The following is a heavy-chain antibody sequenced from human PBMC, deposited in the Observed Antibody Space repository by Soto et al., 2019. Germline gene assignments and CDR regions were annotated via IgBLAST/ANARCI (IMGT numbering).Heavy chain of an antibody. CDR2: IYWDDDK. CDR3: AYRILRTVFGLVTTTAIYFDF. V-gene: IGHV2-5*02. CDR1: GFSLTTSGVG. D-gene: IGHD3-3*01. J-gene: IGHJ4*02. Sequence: QITLNESGPTVVKPAETLTLTCTFSGFSLTTSGVGVGWIRQSPGKAPDWLALIYWDDDKPYSASLKSRLTINKDTSKNPVVLTMAQVDPADTATYSCAYRILRTVFGLVTTTAIYFDFWGQGTPVVVSS.